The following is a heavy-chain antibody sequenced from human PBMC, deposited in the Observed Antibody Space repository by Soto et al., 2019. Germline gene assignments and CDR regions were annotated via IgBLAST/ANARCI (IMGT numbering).Heavy chain of an antibody. CDR2: IIPILGIA. CDR1: GGTFSTSS. CDR3: ARGGRSVFDM. V-gene: IGHV1-69*02. Sequence: ASVKVSCKASGGTFSTSSISWVRQAPGQGLEWMGRIIPILGIADYAQRFRGRVSITADKSTSTVYMELSSLRSEDTAVYYCARGGRSVFDMWGGGGMVSVSS. D-gene: IGHD3-16*01. J-gene: IGHJ3*02.